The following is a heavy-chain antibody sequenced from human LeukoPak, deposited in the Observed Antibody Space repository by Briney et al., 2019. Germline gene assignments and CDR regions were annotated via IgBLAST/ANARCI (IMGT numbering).Heavy chain of an antibody. V-gene: IGHV3-74*01. CDR2: INGDGSST. CDR3: ARDGVPAAADY. CDR1: GFSFTESY. D-gene: IGHD2-2*01. Sequence: GGSLRLSCAASGFSFTESYMDWVRQAPGKGLVWVSHINGDGSSTNYADSVRGRFTISRDSAKNTLYLQMNSLRAEDTAVYYCARDGVPAAADYWGQGTVVTVSS. J-gene: IGHJ4*02.